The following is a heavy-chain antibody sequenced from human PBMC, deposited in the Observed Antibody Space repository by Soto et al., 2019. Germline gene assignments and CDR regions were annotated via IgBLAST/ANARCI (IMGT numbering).Heavy chain of an antibody. D-gene: IGHD3-10*01. Sequence: EVQVVESGGVLVQPGGSLKVSCAASGFTFSSSWMHWVRQAPGKGLEWVANIKGDGSEEYYVDSVRGRFTISRDNAKNSLFLQMNSLRAEDTAVYYCAAGFPPVYWGQGTQVTVSS. J-gene: IGHJ4*02. CDR3: AAGFPPVY. V-gene: IGHV3-7*01. CDR2: IKGDGSEE. CDR1: GFTFSSSW.